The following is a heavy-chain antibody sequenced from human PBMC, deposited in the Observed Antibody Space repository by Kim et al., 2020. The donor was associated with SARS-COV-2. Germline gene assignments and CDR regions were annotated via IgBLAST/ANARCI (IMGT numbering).Heavy chain of an antibody. D-gene: IGHD6-13*01. V-gene: IGHV3-64D*09. J-gene: IGHJ4*02. Sequence: YADSVKGRFTIARDNSKNTLYLQMSSLRAEDTAVYYCVKTRSSRAYYFDYWGQGTLVTVSS. CDR3: VKTRSSRAYYFDY.